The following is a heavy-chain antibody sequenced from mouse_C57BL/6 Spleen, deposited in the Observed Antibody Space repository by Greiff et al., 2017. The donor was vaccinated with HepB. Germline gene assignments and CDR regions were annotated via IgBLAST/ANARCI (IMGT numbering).Heavy chain of an antibody. J-gene: IGHJ2*01. V-gene: IGHV1-76*01. CDR3: ERDYGGSHLDY. Sequence: VQLQQSGAELVRPGASVKLSCKASGYTFTDYYINWVKQRPGQGLEWIARIYPGNGNTYYNEKFKGKATLTAEKSSSTAYMQLSSLTSEDSAVYVCERDYGGSHLDYWGQGTTLTVSS. CDR2: IYPGNGNT. CDR1: GYTFTDYY. D-gene: IGHD1-1*01.